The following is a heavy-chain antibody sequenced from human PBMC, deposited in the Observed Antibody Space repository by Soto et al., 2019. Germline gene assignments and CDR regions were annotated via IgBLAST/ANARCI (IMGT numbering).Heavy chain of an antibody. Sequence: QVQLVESGGGVVQPGRSLRLSCAASGFTFSSYGMHWVRQAPGKGLEWVAVIWYDGSNKYYADSVKGRFTISRDNSKNTLYLQMNSLRAEDTAVYYCARVRGGGAAAGFDPWGQGTLVTVSS. J-gene: IGHJ5*02. V-gene: IGHV3-33*01. CDR3: ARVRGGGAAAGFDP. CDR2: IWYDGSNK. CDR1: GFTFSSYG. D-gene: IGHD6-13*01.